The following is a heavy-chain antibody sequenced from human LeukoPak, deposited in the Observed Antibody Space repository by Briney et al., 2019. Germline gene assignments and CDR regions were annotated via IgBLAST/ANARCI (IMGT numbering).Heavy chain of an antibody. D-gene: IGHD6-19*01. V-gene: IGHV3-7*01. CDR3: VKQAGVY. CDR2: IKGDGSEK. CDR1: GFTISNLW. Sequence: SGGSLRLSCAASGFTISNLWMTWVRQAPGKGLECVANIKGDGSEKNYVDSVTGRFTISRDDAKNSLYLQMNSLTAEDTAVHYCVKQAGVYWGQGTLVTVSS. J-gene: IGHJ4*02.